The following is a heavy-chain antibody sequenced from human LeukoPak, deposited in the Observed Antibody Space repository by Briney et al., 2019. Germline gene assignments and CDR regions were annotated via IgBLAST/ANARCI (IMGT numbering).Heavy chain of an antibody. CDR1: GFTFSSYS. V-gene: IGHV3-21*01. CDR3: ARDGITMVRGVWGETKEYAFDI. CDR2: IGSSSSYI. Sequence: GGSLRLSCAASGFTFSSYSMNWVRQAPGKGLEWVSSIGSSSSYIYYADSVKGRFTISRDNAKNSLYLQMNSLRAEDTAVYYCARDGITMVRGVWGETKEYAFDIWGQGTMVTVSS. J-gene: IGHJ3*02. D-gene: IGHD3-10*01.